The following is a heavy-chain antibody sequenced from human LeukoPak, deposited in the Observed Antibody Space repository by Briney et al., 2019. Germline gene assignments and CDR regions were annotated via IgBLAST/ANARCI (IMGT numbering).Heavy chain of an antibody. V-gene: IGHV2-5*02. CDR2: IYWDDDK. CDR3: AHRRGYYYDTSGYYFEDY. Sequence: GPTLVNPTQTLTLTCTFSGFSLSASGMAVGWIRQPPRKALEWLALIYWDDDKRYSPSLKSRLTITKDTSKNQVVLTMTNMDPVDTATYYCAHRRGYYYDTSGYYFEDYWGQGTLVTVPS. J-gene: IGHJ4*02. CDR1: GFSLSASGMA. D-gene: IGHD3-22*01.